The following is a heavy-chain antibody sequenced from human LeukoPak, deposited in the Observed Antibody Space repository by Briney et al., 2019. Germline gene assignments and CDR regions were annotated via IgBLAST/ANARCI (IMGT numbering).Heavy chain of an antibody. J-gene: IGHJ4*02. Sequence: PSETLSLTCAVSGGSISSGGYSWSWIRQPPGKGLEWIGYIYHSGSTYYNPSLKSRVTMSVGRSKNQFSLKLNSVTAADTAVYYCARGWGPVYYFDYWGQGTLVTVSS. CDR2: IYHSGST. CDR1: GGSISSGGYS. V-gene: IGHV4-30-2*01. CDR3: ARGWGPVYYFDY. D-gene: IGHD3-16*01.